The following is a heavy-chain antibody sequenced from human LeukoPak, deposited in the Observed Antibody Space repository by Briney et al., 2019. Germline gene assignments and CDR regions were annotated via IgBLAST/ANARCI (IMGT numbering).Heavy chain of an antibody. CDR1: GFTFSSYA. CDR2: ISWNSGSI. J-gene: IGHJ4*02. V-gene: IGHV3-9*01. CDR3: AKGLRYFDWLSLFDY. Sequence: PGGSLRLSCAASGFTFSSYAMSWVRQAPGKGLEWVSGISWNSGSIGYADSVKGRFTISRDNAKNSLYLQMNSLRAEDTALYYCAKGLRYFDWLSLFDYWGQGTLVTVSS. D-gene: IGHD3-9*01.